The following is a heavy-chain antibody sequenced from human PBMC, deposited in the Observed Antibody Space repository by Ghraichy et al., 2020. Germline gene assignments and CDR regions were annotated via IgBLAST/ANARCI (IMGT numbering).Heavy chain of an antibody. V-gene: IGHV3-66*01. CDR3: ARGQGDYYYYALDV. Sequence: GESLNISCAASAFTVSNNYMTWVRQAPGKGLEWVSVIYSGGNTNFADSVKGRFTISRDNSKNTLYLQMNSLRAEDTAVYYCARGQGDYYYYALDVWGQGTTFTVSS. J-gene: IGHJ6*02. CDR2: IYSGGNT. CDR1: AFTVSNNY. D-gene: IGHD3-16*01.